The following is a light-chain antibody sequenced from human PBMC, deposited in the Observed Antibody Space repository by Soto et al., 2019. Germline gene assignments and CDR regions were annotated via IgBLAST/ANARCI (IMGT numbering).Light chain of an antibody. Sequence: QSVLIQAPSVSGTPGQRVTITCSGSSSNIGRNSANWYQHLPGTAPKLLTRGNNHRPSGVPDRFSGSKSGTSASLAISGLQPEDEADYCCAAWDDSLNEYVFGDGTKVTVL. J-gene: IGLJ1*01. V-gene: IGLV1-44*01. CDR3: AAWDDSLNEYV. CDR2: GNN. CDR1: SSNIGRNS.